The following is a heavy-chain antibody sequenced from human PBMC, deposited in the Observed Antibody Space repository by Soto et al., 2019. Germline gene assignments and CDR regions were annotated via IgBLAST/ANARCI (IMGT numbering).Heavy chain of an antibody. V-gene: IGHV3-33*01. CDR2: IFHDGSEK. Sequence: GGSLRLSCEASGFSFSTCGMHWVRQAPGKGLEWVAAIFHDGSEKYYAHSVKGRFAISRDNSKNTLYLQMSSLRAEDTAVYYCARDHADILTGYPDYWGQGTLVTVSS. CDR3: ARDHADILTGYPDY. D-gene: IGHD3-9*01. J-gene: IGHJ4*02. CDR1: GFSFSTCG.